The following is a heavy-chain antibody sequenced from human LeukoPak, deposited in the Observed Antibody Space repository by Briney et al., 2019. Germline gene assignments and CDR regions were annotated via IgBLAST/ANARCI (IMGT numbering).Heavy chain of an antibody. V-gene: IGHV4-61*02. CDR3: AREVTTNWFDP. D-gene: IGHD4-17*01. CDR2: IYTSGST. CDR1: GGSISSGSYY. J-gene: IGHJ5*02. Sequence: SQTLSLTCTVSGGSISSGSYYWSWLRQPAGKGLEWIGRIYTSGSTNYNPSLKSRVTISVDTSKNQFSLKLSSVTAADTAVYYCAREVTTNWFDPWGQGTLVTVSS.